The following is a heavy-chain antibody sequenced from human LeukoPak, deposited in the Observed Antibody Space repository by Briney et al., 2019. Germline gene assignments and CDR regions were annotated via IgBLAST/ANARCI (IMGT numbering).Heavy chain of an antibody. V-gene: IGHV3-23*01. CDR1: GFTFSNSG. D-gene: IGHD6-13*01. CDR3: AKGGETPGIPAPGTFAEYFQH. CDR2: ISGSGDST. Sequence: PGGSLRLSCAASGFTFSNSGMNWVRQAPGKGLEWVSTISGSGDSTYYADSVKGRFTSSRDNSKNTLYLQMNSLRVEDTAVYYCAKGGETPGIPAPGTFAEYFQHWGQGTLVTVSS. J-gene: IGHJ1*01.